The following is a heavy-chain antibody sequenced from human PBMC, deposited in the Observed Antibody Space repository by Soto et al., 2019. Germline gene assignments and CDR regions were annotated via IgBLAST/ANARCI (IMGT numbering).Heavy chain of an antibody. CDR1: GGSISSSSYY. CDR3: ARHRGYYDILTGYYTELNFDY. Sequence: SETLSLTCIVSGGSISSSSYYWGWIRQPPGKGLEWIGSIYYSGSTYYNPSLKSRVTISVDTSKNQFSLKLSSVTAADTAVYYCARHRGYYDILTGYYTELNFDYWGQGTLVTVSS. D-gene: IGHD3-9*01. J-gene: IGHJ4*02. V-gene: IGHV4-39*01. CDR2: IYYSGST.